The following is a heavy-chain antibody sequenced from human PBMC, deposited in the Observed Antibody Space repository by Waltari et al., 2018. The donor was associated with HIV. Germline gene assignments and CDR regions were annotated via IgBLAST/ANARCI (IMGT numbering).Heavy chain of an antibody. Sequence: QLHLMESGGGVVKPGRSLGLSCRASGVVCRNYGMHWVRQAPGRGLEWVAVISHDGKNKFYSDSVDGRFSISRDNSRNTLYLQINNLTPDDTAIYHCVGGSFGPYYFDYWGQGTRVIVSS. CDR2: ISHDGKNK. V-gene: IGHV3-30*03. J-gene: IGHJ4*02. CDR1: GVVCRNYG. D-gene: IGHD1-26*01. CDR3: VGGSFGPYYFDY.